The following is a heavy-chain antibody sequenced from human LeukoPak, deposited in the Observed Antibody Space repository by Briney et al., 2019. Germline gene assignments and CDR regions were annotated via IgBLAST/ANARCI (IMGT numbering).Heavy chain of an antibody. CDR2: ISAYNGNT. J-gene: IGHJ5*02. D-gene: IGHD3-10*01. Sequence: ASVKVSCKASGYTFTSYGISWVRQAPGQGLEWMGGISAYNGNTNYAQKLQGRVTMTTDTSTSTAYMELRSLRSDDTAAYYCARDPAVTMVRVRPYNWFDPWGQGTLVTVSS. V-gene: IGHV1-18*01. CDR1: GYTFTSYG. CDR3: ARDPAVTMVRVRPYNWFDP.